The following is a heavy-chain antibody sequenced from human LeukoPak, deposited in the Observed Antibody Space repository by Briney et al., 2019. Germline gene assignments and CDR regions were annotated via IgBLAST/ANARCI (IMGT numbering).Heavy chain of an antibody. Sequence: PSETLSLTCTVSGGSISSGSYYWSWIRQPAGKGLEWIGRIYTSGSTNYNPSLKSRVTISVDTSKNQFSLKLSSVTAADTAVYYCARAVVVPAGPYFDYWGQGTLVTVSS. CDR2: IYTSGST. CDR3: ARAVVVPAGPYFDY. V-gene: IGHV4-61*02. J-gene: IGHJ4*02. CDR1: GGSISSGSYY. D-gene: IGHD2-2*01.